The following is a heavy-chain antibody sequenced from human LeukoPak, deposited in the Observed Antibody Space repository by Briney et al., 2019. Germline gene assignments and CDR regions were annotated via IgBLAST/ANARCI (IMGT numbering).Heavy chain of an antibody. CDR1: GILFDRYA. Sequence: GGSLRLSCAASGILFDRYAMNWVRQAPGKGLEWVSAISGSGDSTYYADSVKGRFTISRDNSKNTLYLHMNSLRADDTAVFYCAKDSRRGVVGSEAWFAPWGQGTLVTVSS. J-gene: IGHJ5*02. CDR3: AKDSRRGVVGSEAWFAP. D-gene: IGHD3-10*01. V-gene: IGHV3-23*01. CDR2: ISGSGDST.